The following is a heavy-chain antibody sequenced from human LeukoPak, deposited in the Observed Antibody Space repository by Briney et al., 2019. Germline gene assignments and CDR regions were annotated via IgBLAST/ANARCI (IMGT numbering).Heavy chain of an antibody. CDR2: ISSSSSYI. J-gene: IGHJ6*02. CDR1: RFTFSSYS. D-gene: IGHD6-19*01. Sequence: GGSLRLSCAASRFTFSSYSMNWVRQAPGKGLEWVSSISSSSSYIYYADSVKGRFTISRDNAKNSLYLQMNSLRAEDTAVYYCARDGGQWHSDLVRYYYYGMDVWGQGTTVTVSS. CDR3: ARDGGQWHSDLVRYYYYGMDV. V-gene: IGHV3-21*01.